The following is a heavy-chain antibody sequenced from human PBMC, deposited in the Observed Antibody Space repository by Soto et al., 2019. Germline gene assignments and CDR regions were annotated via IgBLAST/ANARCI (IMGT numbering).Heavy chain of an antibody. CDR1: GFTFTRYS. CDR3: ARESEDLTSNFDY. V-gene: IGHV3-21*06. Sequence: SLRLSCAASGFTFTRYSMNWVRQAPGKGLEWVSSISSTTNYLYYGDSMKGRFTISRDNAKNSLYLEMNSLRAEDTAVYYCARESEDLTSNFDYWGQGTLVTVSS. CDR2: ISSTTNYL. J-gene: IGHJ4*02.